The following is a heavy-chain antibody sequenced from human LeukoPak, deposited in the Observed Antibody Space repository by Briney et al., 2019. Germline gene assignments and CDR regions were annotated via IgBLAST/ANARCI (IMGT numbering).Heavy chain of an antibody. V-gene: IGHV1-8*02. Sequence: ASVKVSCRTSGYTFTGYYMHWVRQAPGQGLEWMGWMNPNSGNTGYAQKFQGRVTMTRNTSISTAYMELSSLRSEDTAVYYCARVGGLYDYVWGSYRPFDYWGQGTLVTVSS. D-gene: IGHD3-16*02. CDR2: MNPNSGNT. CDR3: ARVGGLYDYVWGSYRPFDY. J-gene: IGHJ4*02. CDR1: GYTFTGYY.